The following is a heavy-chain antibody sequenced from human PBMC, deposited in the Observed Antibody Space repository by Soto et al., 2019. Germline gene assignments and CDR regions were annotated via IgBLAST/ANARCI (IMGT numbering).Heavy chain of an antibody. D-gene: IGHD6-19*01. CDR2: ISAYNGNT. Sequence: QVQLVQSRAEVKKPGASVKVSCKASGYTFTSYGISWVRQAPGQGLEWMGWISAYNGNTNYAQKLQGRVTMTTDTSTSTAYMELRSLRSDDTAVYYCARDNGSGWFVYNWYFDLWGRGTLVTVSS. J-gene: IGHJ2*01. V-gene: IGHV1-18*01. CDR3: ARDNGSGWFVYNWYFDL. CDR1: GYTFTSYG.